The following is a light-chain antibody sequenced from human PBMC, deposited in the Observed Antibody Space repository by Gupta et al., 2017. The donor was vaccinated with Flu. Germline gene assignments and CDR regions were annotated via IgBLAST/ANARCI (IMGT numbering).Light chain of an antibody. CDR2: GAS. J-gene: IGKJ1*01. CDR3: QQYGSSPRT. Sequence: ELVLTQSPDTLSSSPGERATLSCRASQSLSSSFLGGYQQKPGQAPRFLISGASNRAAGVPDRFSGSGSGTDFTLTISRLEPDDFAVYFCQQYGSSPRTFGQGTTVEIK. V-gene: IGKV3-20*01. CDR1: QSLSSSF.